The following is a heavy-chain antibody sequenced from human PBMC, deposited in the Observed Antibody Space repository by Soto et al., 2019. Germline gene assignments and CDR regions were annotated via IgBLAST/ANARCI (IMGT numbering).Heavy chain of an antibody. CDR2: IIPILGIA. Sequence: QVQLVQSGAEVKKPGSSVKVSCKASGGTFSSYTISWVRQAPGQELEWMGRIIPILGIANYAQKFQGRVTSTADKSKSTAYMEVSSLRSEDTAGYYCARVLLKYYYGMDVWGQGTTVTVSS. CDR1: GGTFSSYT. J-gene: IGHJ6*02. CDR3: ARVLLKYYYGMDV. V-gene: IGHV1-69*02.